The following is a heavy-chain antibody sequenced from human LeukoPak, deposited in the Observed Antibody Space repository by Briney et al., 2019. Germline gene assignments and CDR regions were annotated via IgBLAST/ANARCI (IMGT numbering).Heavy chain of an antibody. CDR2: ISSGSRTI. V-gene: IGHV3-48*01. CDR3: AKCSSTSCYSLDY. CDR1: GFAFSSYG. D-gene: IGHD2-2*01. Sequence: GGSLRLSCAASGFAFSSYGMNWVRQAPGKGLEWVSYISSGSRTIYYADSVKGRFTISRDNAKNSLYLQMNSLRAEDTAVYYCAKCSSTSCYSLDYWGQGTLVTVSS. J-gene: IGHJ4*02.